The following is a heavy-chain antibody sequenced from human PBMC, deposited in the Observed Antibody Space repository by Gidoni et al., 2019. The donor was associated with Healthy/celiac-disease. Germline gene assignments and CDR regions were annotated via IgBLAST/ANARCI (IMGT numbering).Heavy chain of an antibody. CDR2: ISYDGSNK. CDR1: GFTFSSYA. V-gene: IGHV3-30-3*01. Sequence: QVQLVESGGGVVQPGRSLSLSCAASGFTFSSYAMHWVRQAPGKGLEWVAVISYDGSNKYYADSVKGRFTISRDNSKNTLYLQMNSLRAEDTAVYYCARMTGERLDYYYYYGMDVWGQGTTVTVSS. J-gene: IGHJ6*02. CDR3: ARMTGERLDYYYYYGMDV. D-gene: IGHD1-1*01.